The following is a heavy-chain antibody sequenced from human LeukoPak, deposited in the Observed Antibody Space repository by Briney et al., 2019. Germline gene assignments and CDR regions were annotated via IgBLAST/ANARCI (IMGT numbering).Heavy chain of an antibody. J-gene: IGHJ4*02. D-gene: IGHD2-21*01. Sequence: GGSLRLSCAASGFTFSGSAMHWVRQASGKGLEWVGRIRSKANSYATAYAASVKGRFTISRDDSKNTAYLQMNSLKTEDTAVYYCTRYGDYPFDYWGQRTLVTVSS. CDR1: GFTFSGSA. V-gene: IGHV3-73*01. CDR2: IRSKANSYAT. CDR3: TRYGDYPFDY.